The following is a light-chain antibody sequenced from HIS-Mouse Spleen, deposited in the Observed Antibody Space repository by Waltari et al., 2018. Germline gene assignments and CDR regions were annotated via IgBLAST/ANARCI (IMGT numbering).Light chain of an antibody. V-gene: IGLV3-25*03. CDR3: QSADSSGTYVV. CDR2: KDR. J-gene: IGLJ3*02. CDR1: ALPKQD. Sequence: SYELTQPPSVSVSPGQTARITGSVDALPKQDAYWYQQKQGQARVLVMYKDRGRSSGIPERLYGSRSGTTVQLTISGVQAEDEADYYCQSADSSGTYVVFGGGTKLTVL.